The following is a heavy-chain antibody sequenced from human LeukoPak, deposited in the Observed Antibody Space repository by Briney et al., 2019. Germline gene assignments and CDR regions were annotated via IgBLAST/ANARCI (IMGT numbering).Heavy chain of an antibody. CDR1: GFTLSSYA. Sequence: GALRLSCAASGFTLSSYAMSWVRPAPGKGLEWVANIKQDGSEKYYVDSVKGRFTISRDNAKNSLYLQMNSLRAEDTAVYYCARDSGYAFDIWGQGTMVTVSS. CDR3: ARDSGYAFDI. CDR2: IKQDGSEK. V-gene: IGHV3-7*01. J-gene: IGHJ3*02. D-gene: IGHD3-10*01.